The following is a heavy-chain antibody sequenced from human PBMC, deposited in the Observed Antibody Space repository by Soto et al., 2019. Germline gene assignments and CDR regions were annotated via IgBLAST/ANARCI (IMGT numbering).Heavy chain of an antibody. Sequence: GGSLRLSXAASGFSFRDYDMHWVRQRKGKGLEWVSALGAARDPYYVGSVKGRFSVSRDNAQNSLFLQMNNLRVDDTAVYFCARADLGRLPRRADYYYAMDVWGRGTTVTVSS. CDR3: ARADLGRLPRRADYYYAMDV. CDR1: GFSFRDYD. D-gene: IGHD2-15*01. V-gene: IGHV3-13*05. J-gene: IGHJ6*02. CDR2: LGAARDP.